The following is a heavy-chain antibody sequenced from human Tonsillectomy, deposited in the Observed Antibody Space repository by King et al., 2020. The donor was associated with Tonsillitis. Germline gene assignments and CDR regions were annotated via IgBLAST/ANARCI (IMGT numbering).Heavy chain of an antibody. D-gene: IGHD4-23*01. V-gene: IGHV3-11*01. CDR2: ISGRVISI. CDR1: GFTFSDYF. CDR3: ARGRLGGNSDYLYMDV. Sequence: VQLVESGGGLVKPGGSLRLSCAASGFTFSDYFSTWIRQAPGKGLELVSSISGRVISIDVADSVRGRFTCSMDNAKNSLYLQMNSLRDEDTAVYFCARGRLGGNSDYLYMDVWGKGTTVTVSS. J-gene: IGHJ6*03.